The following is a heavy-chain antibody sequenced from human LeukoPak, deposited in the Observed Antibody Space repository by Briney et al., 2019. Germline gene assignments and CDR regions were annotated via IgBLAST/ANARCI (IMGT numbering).Heavy chain of an antibody. CDR1: GYTFTSYY. V-gene: IGHV1-46*01. CDR3: TRGEFGGYGTFDY. J-gene: IGHJ4*02. Sequence: ASVKVSCKASGYTFTSYYMHWVRQAPGQGLEWMGIINPSGGSTSYAQKFQGRVTMTRDTSITTAYLELRRLTSDDTAVYYCTRGEFGGYGTFDYWGQGTLVTVSS. CDR2: INPSGGST. D-gene: IGHD5-12*01.